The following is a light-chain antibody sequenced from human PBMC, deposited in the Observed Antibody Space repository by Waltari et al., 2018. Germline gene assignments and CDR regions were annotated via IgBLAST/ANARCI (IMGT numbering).Light chain of an antibody. V-gene: IGLV2-14*02. CDR1: SSDVGNYNL. J-gene: IGLJ1*01. Sequence: QSGLTQPASASGSPGQSITISCTGTSSDVGNYNLVSWYQQHPGKAPKLLIYEVTKRASGTSDRFSASKSGNTASLTISGLQAQEDEADYYCYSFTTSSTRVFGTGTKVTVL. CDR3: YSFTTSSTRV. CDR2: EVT.